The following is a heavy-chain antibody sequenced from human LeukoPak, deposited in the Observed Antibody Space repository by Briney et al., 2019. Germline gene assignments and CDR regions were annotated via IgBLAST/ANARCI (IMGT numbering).Heavy chain of an antibody. CDR1: GYTFTSYW. CDR2: IYPGDSDL. Sequence: GESLKISCKGSGYTFTSYWIGWVRQVPGKGLEWMGIIYPGDSDLRYNPSFQGQVTISADRSINTAYLQWSSLKASDTAMYYCARHEEVATTTSFAYWGQGTLVTVSS. CDR3: ARHEEVATTTSFAY. V-gene: IGHV5-51*01. D-gene: IGHD5-24*01. J-gene: IGHJ4*02.